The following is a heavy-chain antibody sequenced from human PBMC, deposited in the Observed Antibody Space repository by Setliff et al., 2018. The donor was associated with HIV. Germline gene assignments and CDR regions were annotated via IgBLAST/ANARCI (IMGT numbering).Heavy chain of an antibody. CDR3: ARDRTGTPHYYYMDV. J-gene: IGHJ6*03. CDR2: IYSGGST. CDR1: GFSVSNNY. D-gene: IGHD1-7*01. Sequence: GGSLRLSCAASGFSVSNNYMSWVRQAPGKGLEWVSTIYSGGSTYHADSVKGRFTLSRDNSKNALYLQMDSLRSEDTAVYYCARDRTGTPHYYYMDVWGKGTTVTVSS. V-gene: IGHV3-53*05.